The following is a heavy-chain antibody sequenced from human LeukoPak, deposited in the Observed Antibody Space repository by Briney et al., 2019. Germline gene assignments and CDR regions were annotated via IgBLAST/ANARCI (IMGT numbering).Heavy chain of an antibody. D-gene: IGHD3-10*01. CDR3: ARHLAGLFDY. J-gene: IGHJ4*02. CDR1: GGSVSSDTYY. V-gene: IGHV4-39*01. Sequence: PSETLSLTCSVSGGSVSSDTYYWGWIRQPPGKGLEWVGSTYYGGSTYDNPSLKGRVTMSVDTSKNQFSLKLSSVTATDTAVYYCARHLAGLFDYWGQGTLVTVSS. CDR2: TYYGGST.